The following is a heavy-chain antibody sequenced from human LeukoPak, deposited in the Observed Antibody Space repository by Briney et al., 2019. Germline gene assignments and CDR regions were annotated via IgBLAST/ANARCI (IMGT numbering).Heavy chain of an antibody. CDR2: IYSNGWT. CDR3: ARGSGWNSFDP. CDR1: GGSISTDLYY. Sequence: SEPLSLTCTVSGGSISTDLYYWTWIRQPAGKGLEWIGRIYSNGWTDYNPPLKSRVSISIDTSKNHFSLKMSLATAADTALYYCARGSGWNSFDPWGQGTLVTVSS. J-gene: IGHJ5*02. V-gene: IGHV4-61*02. D-gene: IGHD6-19*01.